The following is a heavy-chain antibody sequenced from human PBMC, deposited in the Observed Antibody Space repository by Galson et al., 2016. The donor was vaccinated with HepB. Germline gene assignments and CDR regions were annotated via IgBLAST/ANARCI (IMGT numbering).Heavy chain of an antibody. V-gene: IGHV3-48*01. CDR2: IIRSGTTT. CDR1: GFTFNSYT. J-gene: IGHJ5*02. Sequence: SLRLSCAASGFTFNSYTMNWVRQAPGKGLEWVSSIIRSGTTTFYADSVKGRFTVSRDNSKNSLYLQMNSLRAGDTAVYYCARDVRPKLGCLDHWGQGTLVTVSS. D-gene: IGHD1-7*01. CDR3: ARDVRPKLGCLDH.